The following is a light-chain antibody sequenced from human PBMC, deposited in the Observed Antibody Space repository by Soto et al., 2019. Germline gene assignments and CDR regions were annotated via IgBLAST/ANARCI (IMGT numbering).Light chain of an antibody. CDR3: QQYTRYSVT. CDR1: QSVSDW. V-gene: IGKV1-5*03. CDR2: RAS. J-gene: IGKJ1*01. Sequence: DIQMTQSPSTLSASVGDRVTTTCRASQSVSDWLAWYQQKPGKAPNLLIYRASNLESGVPSRFSGSGSGTEFTLTISSLQPDDLATYYCQQYTRYSVTFGQGTKVEIK.